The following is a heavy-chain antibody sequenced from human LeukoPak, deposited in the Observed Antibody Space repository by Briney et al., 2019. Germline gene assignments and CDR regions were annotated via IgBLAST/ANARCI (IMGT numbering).Heavy chain of an antibody. CDR1: GYTFTGYY. CDR2: IIPIFGTA. J-gene: IGHJ5*02. Sequence: ASVKVSCKASGYTFTGYYMHWVRQAPGQGLEWMGGIIPIFGTANYAQKFQGRVTMTRDTSTSTVYMELSSLRSEDTAVYYCASKDSSGWYEEAWGQGTLVTVSS. D-gene: IGHD6-19*01. CDR3: ASKDSSGWYEEA. V-gene: IGHV1-46*01.